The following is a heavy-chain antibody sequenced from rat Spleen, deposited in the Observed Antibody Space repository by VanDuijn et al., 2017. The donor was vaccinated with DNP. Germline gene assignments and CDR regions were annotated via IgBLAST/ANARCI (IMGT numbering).Heavy chain of an antibody. V-gene: IGHV5-7*01. Sequence: EVQLEESGGGLVQPGRSMKLSCAASGFTFSKYDMAWVRQAPKTGLEWVATIIYDGRRSYYRDSVKGRFTISRDNAKNTQYLQMDSLRSEDTATYHCARHEDSSSYIYGFPYWGQGTLVTVFS. CDR1: GFTFSKYD. CDR3: ARHEDSSSYIYGFPY. J-gene: IGHJ3*01. CDR2: IIYDGRRS. D-gene: IGHD1-2*01.